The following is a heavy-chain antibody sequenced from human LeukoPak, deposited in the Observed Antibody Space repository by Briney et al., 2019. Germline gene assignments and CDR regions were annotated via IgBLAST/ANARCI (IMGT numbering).Heavy chain of an antibody. D-gene: IGHD2-8*02. J-gene: IGHJ4*02. CDR2: IYYSGST. CDR3: ARVSSGGPRDYFDY. CDR1: GGSISSGGYY. Sequence: SETLSLTCTVSGGSISSGGYYWSWIRQHPGKGLEWIGYIYYSGSTYYNPSLKSRVTISVDTSKNQFSLKLSSVTAADTAVCYCARVSSGGPRDYFDYWGQGTLVTVSS. V-gene: IGHV4-31*03.